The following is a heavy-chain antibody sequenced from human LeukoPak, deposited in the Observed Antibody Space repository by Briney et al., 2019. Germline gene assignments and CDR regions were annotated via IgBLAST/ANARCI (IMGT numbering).Heavy chain of an antibody. J-gene: IGHJ5*02. D-gene: IGHD3-22*01. Sequence: PSETLSLTRAVYGGSFRGYYWSWIRQPPGKGLEGIGEINHSGSTNYNPSLKSRVTISVDTSKNQFSLKLSSVTAADTAVYYCARGGTKTYYYDSSGYYYNWFDPWGQGTLVTVSS. CDR3: ARGGTKTYYYDSSGYYYNWFDP. V-gene: IGHV4-34*01. CDR2: INHSGST. CDR1: GGSFRGYY.